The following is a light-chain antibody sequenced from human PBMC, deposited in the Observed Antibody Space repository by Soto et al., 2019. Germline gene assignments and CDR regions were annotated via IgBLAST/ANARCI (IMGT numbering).Light chain of an antibody. J-gene: IGLJ1*01. CDR1: SSDVGGYNY. CDR3: SSYTTSNTRQIV. V-gene: IGLV2-14*03. CDR2: DVT. Sequence: QSVLTRPASVSGSPGQSITISCTGTSSDVGGYNYVSWYQHHPGKAPKLIIYDVTNRPSGVSNPFSGSKSGNTASLTISGLQPEDEADYYCSSYTTSNTRQIVFGTGTQLTVL.